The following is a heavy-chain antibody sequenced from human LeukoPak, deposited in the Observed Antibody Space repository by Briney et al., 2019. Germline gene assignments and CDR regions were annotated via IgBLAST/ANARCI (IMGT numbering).Heavy chain of an antibody. CDR2: ISTSVGNT. CDR3: ARDRSGTLFDS. V-gene: IGHV1-18*01. Sequence: ASVKVSCKASGYTFTSYGISWVRQAPGQGPEFMGWISTSVGNTRNAPKFEDRLTLTKDTATTTAYMELRSLRSDDTAVYYCARDRSGTLFDSWGQGTLVTASS. CDR1: GYTFTSYG. J-gene: IGHJ4*02. D-gene: IGHD1-14*01.